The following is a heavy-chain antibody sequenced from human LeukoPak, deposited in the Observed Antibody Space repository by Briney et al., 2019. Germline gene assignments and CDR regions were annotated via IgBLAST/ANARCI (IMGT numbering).Heavy chain of an antibody. CDR2: ISAYNDNT. J-gene: IGHJ3*02. Sequence: ASVKVSCKASGYTFTNNGIGWMRQAPGQGLEWMGWISAYNDNTNNAQKFQGRVTMTTDTSTSTAYMELGSLRSDDTAVYYCARDMGYCSGGSCPHNAFDIWGQGTMATVS. V-gene: IGHV1-18*01. CDR1: GYTFTNNG. CDR3: ARDMGYCSGGSCPHNAFDI. D-gene: IGHD2-15*01.